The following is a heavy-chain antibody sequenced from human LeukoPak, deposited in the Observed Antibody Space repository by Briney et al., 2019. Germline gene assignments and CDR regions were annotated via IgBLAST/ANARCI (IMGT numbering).Heavy chain of an antibody. D-gene: IGHD2-2*02. CDR1: GFNFIVNS. CDR2: ISSSNTYI. CDR3: ARGYCSGTSCYMFAS. J-gene: IGHJ4*02. Sequence: GSLRLSCAGSGFNFIVNSMHWVRQAPGKGLEWVSSISSSNTYIYYRDSVKGRFTISRDNAKNSLFLQMNSLRAEDTAVYYCARGYCSGTSCYMFASWGQGTRVTVSS. V-gene: IGHV3-21*01.